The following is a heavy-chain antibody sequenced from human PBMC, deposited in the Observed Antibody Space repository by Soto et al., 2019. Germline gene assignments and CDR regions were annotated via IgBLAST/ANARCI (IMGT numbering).Heavy chain of an antibody. V-gene: IGHV3-48*03. CDR1: GFSLNSYQ. D-gene: IGHD4-17*01. CDR2: ISSSDSTI. Sequence: SLRLSCAASGFSLNSYQMNWVRQAPGKGLEWILYISSSDSTIFYADSVKGRFTVSRDNANNSLYLQMNSLRADDTAVYYCARFDYDSDYYYGMDVWGQGTTVTVSS. J-gene: IGHJ6*02. CDR3: ARFDYDSDYYYGMDV.